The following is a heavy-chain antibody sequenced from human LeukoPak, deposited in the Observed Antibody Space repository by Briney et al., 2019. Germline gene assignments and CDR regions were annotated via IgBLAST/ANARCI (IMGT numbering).Heavy chain of an antibody. CDR1: GFTVSSNY. V-gene: IGHV3-53*01. D-gene: IGHD4-17*01. J-gene: IGHJ4*02. Sequence: GGSLRLSCAASGFTVSSNYMSWVRQAPGKGLEWVSVICSGGSTYYADSVKGRFTISRDNSKNTLYLQMNSLRAEDTAVYYCARDYGDYGGPVDYWGQGTLVTVSS. CDR2: ICSGGST. CDR3: ARDYGDYGGPVDY.